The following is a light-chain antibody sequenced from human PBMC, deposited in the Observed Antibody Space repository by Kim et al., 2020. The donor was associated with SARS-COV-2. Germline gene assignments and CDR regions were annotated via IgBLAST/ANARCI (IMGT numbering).Light chain of an antibody. Sequence: PGPSVTISSTGTSSDVGAYNYVSWYQQHPGKAPKLMIYAVTQRPSGVPDRFSGSKSGNTASLTVSGLQAEDEADYYCSSYAGSVVFGTGTKVTVL. CDR2: AVT. CDR1: SSDVGAYNY. CDR3: SSYAGSVV. V-gene: IGLV2-8*01. J-gene: IGLJ1*01.